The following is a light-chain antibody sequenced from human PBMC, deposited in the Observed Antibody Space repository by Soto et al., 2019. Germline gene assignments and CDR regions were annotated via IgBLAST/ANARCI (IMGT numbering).Light chain of an antibody. CDR2: DAS. CDR3: QQRSNWLSIT. V-gene: IGKV3-11*01. CDR1: QSVSSY. J-gene: IGKJ5*01. Sequence: EIVLTQSPATLSLSPGERATLSCRASQSVSSYLAWYQQKPGQAPMLLIYDASNRATGIPARFSGSGSGTDFTLTISSLEPEDFAVYYCQQRSNWLSITFGQGTRLEIK.